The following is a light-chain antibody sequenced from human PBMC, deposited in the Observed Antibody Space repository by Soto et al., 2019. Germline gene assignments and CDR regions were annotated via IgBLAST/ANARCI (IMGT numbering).Light chain of an antibody. CDR1: QSVSSN. V-gene: IGKV3-15*01. J-gene: IGKJ2*01. Sequence: EIVMTQSPATLSVSPGERATLSCRASQSVSSNLAWYQQKPGQAPRLLIYGASTRATGIPARFSGSGSGTDFTPTISSLQSEDFALSYCQQYNNWPRTFGQGTKLEIK. CDR3: QQYNNWPRT. CDR2: GAS.